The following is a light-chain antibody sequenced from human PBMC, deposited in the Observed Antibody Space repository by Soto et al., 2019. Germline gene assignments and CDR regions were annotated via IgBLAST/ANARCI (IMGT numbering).Light chain of an antibody. J-gene: IGLJ1*01. Sequence: QSVLTQPASVSGSPGQSITISCTGTSSDVGGYNYVSWYQQHPGKAPKLMIYEVSNRPSGVSNRFSGSKSGNTASLTISGLQAEDEAVYYCSSYTSSSTLGYVFGTGTKLTVL. CDR2: EVS. CDR3: SSYTSSSTLGYV. CDR1: SSDVGGYNY. V-gene: IGLV2-14*01.